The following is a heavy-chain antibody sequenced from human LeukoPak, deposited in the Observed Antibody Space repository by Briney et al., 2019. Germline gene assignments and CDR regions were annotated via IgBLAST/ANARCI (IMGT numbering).Heavy chain of an antibody. J-gene: IGHJ4*02. Sequence: SETLSLTCTVSGGSISSYYWSWIRQPPGKGLEWIGYIYYSGSTNYNPSLKSRVAISVDASKNQFSLKLSSVTAADTAVYYCARAAGPLAAPDFWGQGTPVTVSS. D-gene: IGHD6-13*01. CDR3: ARAAGPLAAPDF. CDR1: GGSISSYY. CDR2: IYYSGST. V-gene: IGHV4-59*01.